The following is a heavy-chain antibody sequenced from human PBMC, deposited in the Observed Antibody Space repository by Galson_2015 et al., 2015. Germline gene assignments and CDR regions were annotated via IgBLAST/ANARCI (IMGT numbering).Heavy chain of an antibody. CDR2: ISGSGGST. D-gene: IGHD3-3*01. J-gene: IGHJ6*02. CDR3: AKEVRRDFWSGYYYYGMDV. Sequence: SLRLSCAASGFTFSSYAMGWVRQAPGKGLEWVSAISGSGGSTYYADSVKGRFTISRDNSKNTLYLQMNSLRAEDTAVYYCAKEVRRDFWSGYYYYGMDVWGQGTTVTVSS. V-gene: IGHV3-23*01. CDR1: GFTFSSYA.